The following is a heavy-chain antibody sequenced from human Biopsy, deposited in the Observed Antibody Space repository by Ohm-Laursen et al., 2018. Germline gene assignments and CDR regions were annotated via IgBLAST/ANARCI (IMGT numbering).Heavy chain of an antibody. V-gene: IGHV1-2*02. Sequence: ASVKVSCKASGYTFTDYSLHWVRQAPGQGLEWMGWVNPNSGATNYAQKFQGRVTMTSDMSISTAYIELRRLISDDTAVYFCARDRMVTIITLVRADTFDIWGQGTLVSVSS. CDR3: ARDRMVTIITLVRADTFDI. CDR2: VNPNSGAT. D-gene: IGHD3-10*01. J-gene: IGHJ3*02. CDR1: GYTFTDYS.